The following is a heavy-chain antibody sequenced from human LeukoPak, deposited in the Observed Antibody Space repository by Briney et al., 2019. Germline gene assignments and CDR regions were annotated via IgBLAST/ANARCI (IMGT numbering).Heavy chain of an antibody. V-gene: IGHV3-7*03. CDR1: GFTFSSYW. Sequence: GGSLRLSGAASGFTFSSYWMNWARQAPGKGLEWVASINHNGNVNYYVDSVKGRFTISRDNAKNSLYLQMSNLRAEDTAVYFCARGGGLDVWGQGATVTVSS. J-gene: IGHJ6*02. CDR2: INHNGNVN. D-gene: IGHD3-16*01. CDR3: ARGGGLDV.